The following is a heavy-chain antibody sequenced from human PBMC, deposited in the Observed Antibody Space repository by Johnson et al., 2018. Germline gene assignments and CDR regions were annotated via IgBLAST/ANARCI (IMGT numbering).Heavy chain of an antibody. CDR3: ARDSRGSGYAVDI. D-gene: IGHD3-16*01. Sequence: VQLVESGAEVKKPGASVKISCKASGYTFTSYYIHWVRQAPGQGLEWMGIINPSGGSTSYSQKFQDRITMTRDTSTSTVYMDLRSVKSEDTAVYYCARDSRGSGYAVDIWGQGTLVTVSS. CDR2: INPSGGST. CDR1: GYTFTSYY. V-gene: IGHV1-46*01. J-gene: IGHJ3*02.